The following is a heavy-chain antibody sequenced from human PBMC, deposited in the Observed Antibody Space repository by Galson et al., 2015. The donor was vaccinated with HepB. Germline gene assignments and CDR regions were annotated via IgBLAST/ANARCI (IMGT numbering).Heavy chain of an antibody. Sequence: LSLTCAVYGGSFSGYYWSWIRQPPGKGLEWIGEINHSGSTNYNPSLKSRFTISVDTSKNQFSLKLSSVTAADTAVYYCARGRPPQYSSSWYYYYYGMDVWGQGTTVTVSS. J-gene: IGHJ6*02. D-gene: IGHD6-13*01. CDR3: ARGRPPQYSSSWYYYYYGMDV. CDR2: INHSGST. CDR1: GGSFSGYY. V-gene: IGHV4-34*01.